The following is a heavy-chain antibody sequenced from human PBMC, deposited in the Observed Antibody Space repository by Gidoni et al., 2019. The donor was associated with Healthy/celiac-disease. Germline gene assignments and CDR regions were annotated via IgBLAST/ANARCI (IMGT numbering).Heavy chain of an antibody. CDR1: GFSLSNARMG. J-gene: IGHJ4*02. D-gene: IGHD3-3*01. V-gene: IGHV2-26*01. CDR3: ARARFLEWLFDY. Sequence: QVTLKESGPVLVKPPETLTLTCTVSGFSLSNARMGVSWIRQPPGKALEWLAHIFSNDEKSYSTSLKSRLTISKDTSKSQVVLTMTNMDPVDTATYYCARARFLEWLFDYWGQGTLVTVSS. CDR2: IFSNDEK.